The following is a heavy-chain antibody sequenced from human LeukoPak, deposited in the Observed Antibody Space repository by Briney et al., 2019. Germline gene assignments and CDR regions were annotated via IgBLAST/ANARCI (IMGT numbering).Heavy chain of an antibody. CDR2: IKQDGSEK. D-gene: IGHD3-3*01. Sequence: SGGSLRPSCAASGFTFTSYWMSWVRQAPGKGLEWVANIKQDGSEKYYVDSVKGRFTISRDNAKNSLYLQMNSLRAEDTAVYYCARVVFGVVIYYYYYMDVWGKGTTVTVSS. CDR1: GFTFTSYW. V-gene: IGHV3-7*01. CDR3: ARVVFGVVIYYYYYMDV. J-gene: IGHJ6*03.